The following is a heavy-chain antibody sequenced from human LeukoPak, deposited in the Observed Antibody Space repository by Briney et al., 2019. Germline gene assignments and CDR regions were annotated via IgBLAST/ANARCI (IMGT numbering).Heavy chain of an antibody. CDR2: IRYDGSNK. CDR3: AKDNSPVVDPDDAFDT. V-gene: IGHV3-30*02. CDR1: GFTFSSYG. Sequence: GGSLRLSCAASGFTFSSYGMHWVRQAPGKGLEWVAFIRYDGSNKYYADSVKGRFTISRDNSKNTLYLQMNSLRAEDTAVYYCAKDNSPVVDPDDAFDTWGQGTMVTVSS. J-gene: IGHJ3*02. D-gene: IGHD2-15*01.